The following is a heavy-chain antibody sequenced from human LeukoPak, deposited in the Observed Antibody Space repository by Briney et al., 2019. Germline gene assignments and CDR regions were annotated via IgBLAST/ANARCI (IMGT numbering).Heavy chain of an antibody. J-gene: IGHJ4*02. CDR2: ISSVGSHE. V-gene: IGHV3-30-3*02. Sequence: GRSLRLSCAASGFTFSTYAMHWVRQAPGKGLECVAVISSVGSHEYYADSVKGRFTISRDNSKNTLYLQMNSLRAEDTAVYYCAKSYYYDKLAYYWGQGTLVTVSS. CDR1: GFTFSTYA. D-gene: IGHD3-22*01. CDR3: AKSYYYDKLAYY.